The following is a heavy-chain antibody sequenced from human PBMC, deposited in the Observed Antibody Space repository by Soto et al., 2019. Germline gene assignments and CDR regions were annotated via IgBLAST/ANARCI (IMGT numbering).Heavy chain of an antibody. V-gene: IGHV4-30-4*01. CDR2: IYYSGST. CDR3: ARGGSNCSGGSCQPALYYYYGMDV. J-gene: IGHJ6*02. D-gene: IGHD2-15*01. Sequence: SETLSLTCTVSGGSISSGDYYWSWIRQPPGKGLEWIGYIYYSGSTYYNPFLKSRVTIPVDTSKNQFSLKLSSVTAADTAVYYCARGGSNCSGGSCQPALYYYYGMDVWGQGTTVTVSS. CDR1: GGSISSGDYY.